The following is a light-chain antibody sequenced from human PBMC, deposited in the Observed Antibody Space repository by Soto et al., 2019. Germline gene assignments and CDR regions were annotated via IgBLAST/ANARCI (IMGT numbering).Light chain of an antibody. CDR1: QDISNY. V-gene: IGKV1-27*01. CDR2: APS. CDR3: QKYNRAPLT. Sequence: DIQMTQSPSSLSASVGDTVTITCRASQDISNYLAWYQQKPGRVPKVLIYAPSTLQSGVPSRFSAIGSGTYFTLTISSLQPEDVGTYYCQKYNRAPLTFGGGTKVVIK. J-gene: IGKJ4*01.